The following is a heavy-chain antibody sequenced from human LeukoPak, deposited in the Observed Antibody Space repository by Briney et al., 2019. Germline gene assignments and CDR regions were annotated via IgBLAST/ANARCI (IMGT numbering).Heavy chain of an antibody. CDR1: GGSISSYY. D-gene: IGHD1-26*01. CDR3: AGPLSSGSYDAFDI. Sequence: PSETLSLTCTVSGGSISSYYWSWIRQPPGKGLEWIGYIYYSGSANYNPSLKSRVTISVDTSKNQFSLKLSSVTAADTAVYYCAGPLSSGSYDAFDIWGQGTMVTVSS. CDR2: IYYSGSA. V-gene: IGHV4-59*01. J-gene: IGHJ3*02.